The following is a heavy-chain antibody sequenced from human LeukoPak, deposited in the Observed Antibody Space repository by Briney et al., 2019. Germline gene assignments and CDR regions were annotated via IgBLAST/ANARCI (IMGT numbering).Heavy chain of an antibody. CDR1: GGTFSSYA. V-gene: IGHV1-69*04. Sequence: AVKLSCTASGGTFSSYAISWVRQAPGQGLEWMGIIIPIFGIANYAQKFQGRVTITAGKSTSTAYMELSSLRSEDKAVYYCARSSVTAIIYYYYGMDVWGQGTTVTVSS. CDR3: ARSSVTAIIYYYYGMDV. CDR2: IIPIFGIA. D-gene: IGHD2-21*02. J-gene: IGHJ6*02.